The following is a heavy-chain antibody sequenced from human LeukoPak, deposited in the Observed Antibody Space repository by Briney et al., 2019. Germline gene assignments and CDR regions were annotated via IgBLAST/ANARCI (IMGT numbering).Heavy chain of an antibody. CDR3: ARDEGAFDI. Sequence: PGGSLRLSCAASGFTFSIYYMNWVRQAPGKGLEWVSYISSTSSTIYFADSVKGRFTISRDNAKNSLYLQMNSLRAEDTAVYYCARDEGAFDIWGQGTMVTVSS. V-gene: IGHV3-48*01. CDR1: GFTFSIYY. CDR2: ISSTSSTI. J-gene: IGHJ3*02.